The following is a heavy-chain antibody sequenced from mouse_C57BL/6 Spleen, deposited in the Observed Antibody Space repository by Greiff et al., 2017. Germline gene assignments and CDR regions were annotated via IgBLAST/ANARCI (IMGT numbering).Heavy chain of an antibody. CDR2: IDPNRGGT. J-gene: IGHJ2*01. V-gene: IGHV1-72*01. Sequence: QVQLQQPGAELVKPGASVKLSCKASGYTFTSYWMHWVKQRPGRGLDGIGRIDPNRGGTKYNEKFKSKATLTVDKPSSTAYMQLSSLTSEDSAVYYCARPFWEWGYFDYWGQGTTLTVSS. D-gene: IGHD4-1*01. CDR1: GYTFTSYW. CDR3: ARPFWEWGYFDY.